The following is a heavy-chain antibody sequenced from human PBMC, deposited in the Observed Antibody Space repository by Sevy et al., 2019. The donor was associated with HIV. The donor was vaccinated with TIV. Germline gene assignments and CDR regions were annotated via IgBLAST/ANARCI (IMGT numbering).Heavy chain of an antibody. J-gene: IGHJ3*01. V-gene: IGHV4-39*01. CDR2: ISYSGSS. Sequence: SETLSLTCTVSGGSINTIAYYWGWVRQPPGKGLEWIGSISYSGSSYYNPSLKSRVTISVDTSKNQLSLNLSSVTAADTGTAADTAIYYCVRHLFHDFAWGSHRYRDAFDLWGQGTLVTVSS. D-gene: IGHD3-16*02. CDR3: TAIYYCVRHLFHDFAWGSHRYRDAFDL. CDR1: GGSINTIAYY.